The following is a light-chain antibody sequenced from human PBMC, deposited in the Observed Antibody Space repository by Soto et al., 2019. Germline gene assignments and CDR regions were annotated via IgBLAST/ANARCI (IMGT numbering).Light chain of an antibody. CDR1: SSDGGGYKF. Sequence: QSALTQPASVSASPGQSITISCTGTSSDGGGYKFVSWYQHHPGKAPKLMIYEVNNRPSGVSNRFSGSKSGNTASLTISGLQHEDDAAYYCLAYTSANTRVFGGGTKVTVL. CDR2: EVN. CDR3: LAYTSANTRV. V-gene: IGLV2-14*01. J-gene: IGLJ3*02.